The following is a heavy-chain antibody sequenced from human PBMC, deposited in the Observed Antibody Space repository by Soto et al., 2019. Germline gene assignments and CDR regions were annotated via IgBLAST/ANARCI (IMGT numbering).Heavy chain of an antibody. CDR2: IYYSGIT. V-gene: IGHV4-59*01. Sequence: SETLSLTCPVSGDSISSYYWSWVRQPPGKGLEWIGYIYYSGITNYNPSLKSRVTMSVDTSKNQFSLKLSSVTAADTAVYYCARAYVEGKASRVYYYGMDVWGQGTTVTVSS. J-gene: IGHJ6*02. CDR3: ARAYVEGKASRVYYYGMDV. D-gene: IGHD1-1*01. CDR1: GDSISSYY.